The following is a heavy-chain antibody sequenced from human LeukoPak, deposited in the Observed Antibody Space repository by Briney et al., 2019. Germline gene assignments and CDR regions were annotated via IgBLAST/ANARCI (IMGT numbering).Heavy chain of an antibody. CDR3: AREYQLKDTMVRGVTMPFDP. J-gene: IGHJ5*02. D-gene: IGHD3-10*01. CDR1: GYTFTGYY. V-gene: IGHV1-46*01. Sequence: GASVKVSCKASGYTFTGYYMHWVRQAPGQGLEWMGIINPSGGSTSYAQKFQGRVTMTRDTSTSTVYMELSSLRSEDTAVYYCAREYQLKDTMVRGVTMPFDPWGQGTLVTVSS. CDR2: INPSGGST.